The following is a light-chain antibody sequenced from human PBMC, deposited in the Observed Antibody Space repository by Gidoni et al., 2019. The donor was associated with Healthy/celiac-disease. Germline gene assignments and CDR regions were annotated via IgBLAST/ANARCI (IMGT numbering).Light chain of an antibody. Sequence: QSVRTQPPPVSGAPGQRVTISCPGSSPHIGAGYDVHWYQQLPGTAPKLLIYGNSNRPSGVPDRFSGSKSGTSASLAITGLQAEDEADYYCQSYDSSLSGVVFGGGTKLTVL. V-gene: IGLV1-40*01. CDR2: GNS. J-gene: IGLJ2*01. CDR3: QSYDSSLSGVV. CDR1: SPHIGAGYD.